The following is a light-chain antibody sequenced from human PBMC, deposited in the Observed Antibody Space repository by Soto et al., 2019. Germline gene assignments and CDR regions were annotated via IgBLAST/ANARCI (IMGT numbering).Light chain of an antibody. J-gene: IGLJ2*01. CDR1: SSDVGGYNY. CDR3: SSYTSSSDVV. CDR2: EVS. Sequence: QSALTQPASVSGSPGQSITISCTGTSSDVGGYNYVSWYQQHPGKAPKLMIYEVSNRPSGVSNRFSGSKSGNTASLTISGLQAEDEADYYCSSYTSSSDVVFGEGTKLTVL. V-gene: IGLV2-14*01.